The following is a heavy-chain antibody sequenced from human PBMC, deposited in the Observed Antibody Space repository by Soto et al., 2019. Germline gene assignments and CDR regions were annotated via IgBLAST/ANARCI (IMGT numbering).Heavy chain of an antibody. CDR2: IYYSGST. J-gene: IGHJ3*02. V-gene: IGHV4-30-4*01. CDR3: ARVSEFLAVITYDAFDI. D-gene: IGHD3-22*01. CDR1: GGSISSGDYY. Sequence: SETLSLTCTVSGGSISSGDYYWSWIRQPPGKGLEWIGYIYYSGSTYYNPSLKSRVTISVDTSKNQFSLKLSSVTAADTAVYYCARVSEFLAVITYDAFDIWGHGTMVTVS.